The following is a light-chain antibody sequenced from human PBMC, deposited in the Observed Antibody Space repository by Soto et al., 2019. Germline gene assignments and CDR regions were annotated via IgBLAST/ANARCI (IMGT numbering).Light chain of an antibody. CDR2: GAS. Sequence: EIVLTQSPGTLSLSPGERATLSCRASQSVSSSYLAWYQQKPGNAPRLLIYGASSRATGIPDWFSGSGSGTDFTLTISRLEPEDFAVYYCQQYGSSPLTFGGGTKVEIK. CDR3: QQYGSSPLT. CDR1: QSVSSSY. V-gene: IGKV3-20*01. J-gene: IGKJ4*01.